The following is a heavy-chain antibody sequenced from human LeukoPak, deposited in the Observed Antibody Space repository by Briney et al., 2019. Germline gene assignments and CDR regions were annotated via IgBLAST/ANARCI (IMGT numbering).Heavy chain of an antibody. V-gene: IGHV4-59*12. J-gene: IGHJ5*02. CDR1: GGSISSYY. Sequence: SETLSLTCTVSGGSISSYYWSWIRQPPGKGLEWIGYIYYSGSTNYNPSLKSRVTILVDTSKNQFSLKLSSVTAADTAVYYCARLHLRTATYYGSGSTTFDPWGQGTLVTVSS. CDR2: IYYSGST. CDR3: ARLHLRTATYYGSGSTTFDP. D-gene: IGHD3-10*01.